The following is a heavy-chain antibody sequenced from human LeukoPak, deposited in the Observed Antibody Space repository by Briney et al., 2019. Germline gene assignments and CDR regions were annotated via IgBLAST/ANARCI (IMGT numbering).Heavy chain of an antibody. V-gene: IGHV4-59*08. CDR1: GASITNYY. CDR2: VSYSGST. CDR3: ARVYSSGWTYYFDY. J-gene: IGHJ4*02. Sequence: SETLSLTCTVSGASITNYYWSWIRQPPGKGLDWIGYVSYSGSTNYNPSLKSRVTISVDTSRNQFSLKLSSVTAADTAMYYCARVYSSGWTYYFDYWGQGTLVTVSS. D-gene: IGHD6-19*01.